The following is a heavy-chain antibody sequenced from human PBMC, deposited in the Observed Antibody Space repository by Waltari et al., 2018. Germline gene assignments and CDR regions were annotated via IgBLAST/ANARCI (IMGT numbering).Heavy chain of an antibody. CDR3: ARESRSTAGIDY. V-gene: IGHV1-69*09. CDR2: CIPLLDIS. D-gene: IGHD2-2*01. CDR1: GDTFSGYA. J-gene: IGHJ4*02. Sequence: QVQLVQSAAEVKKPGSSVKVSCKASGDTFSGYAITWVRQAPGQGLEWMGRCIPLLDISNYAQKLRGRITITADRSTSTAYLELNSLRSEDTAVYYCARESRSTAGIDYWGQGAQVTVSS.